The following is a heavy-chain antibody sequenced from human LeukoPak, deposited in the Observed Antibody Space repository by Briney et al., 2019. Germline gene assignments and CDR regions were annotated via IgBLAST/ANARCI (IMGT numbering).Heavy chain of an antibody. Sequence: GASVKVSCKASGGTFSSYAISWVRQAPGQGLEWMGGIIPIFGTANYAQKFQGRVTITTDESTSTAYMELSSLRSEDTAVYYCARDLFLGGSYFESNVYFDYWGQGTLVTVSS. D-gene: IGHD1-26*01. CDR1: GGTFSSYA. V-gene: IGHV1-69*05. CDR3: ARDLFLGGSYFESNVYFDY. CDR2: IIPIFGTA. J-gene: IGHJ4*02.